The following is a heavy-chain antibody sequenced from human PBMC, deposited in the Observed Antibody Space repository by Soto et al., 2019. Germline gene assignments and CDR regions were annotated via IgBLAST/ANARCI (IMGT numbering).Heavy chain of an antibody. Sequence: QVQLVQSGAEVKKPGASVKVSCKASGYMFSTYDINWVRQAHGQGLEWMGWLNPNSGNTGYAQKFQGRVTMTRNTSINTAYMELSSLGSDDTAVYYCARDHRYNWNDEGWFDPWGQGTLVTVSS. J-gene: IGHJ5*02. CDR2: LNPNSGNT. D-gene: IGHD1-20*01. CDR1: GYMFSTYD. CDR3: ARDHRYNWNDEGWFDP. V-gene: IGHV1-8*01.